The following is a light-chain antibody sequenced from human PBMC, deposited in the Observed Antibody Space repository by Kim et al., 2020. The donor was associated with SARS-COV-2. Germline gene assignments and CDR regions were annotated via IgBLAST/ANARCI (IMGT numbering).Light chain of an antibody. CDR3: SSYAGSNNPL. J-gene: IGLJ2*01. CDR2: EVS. Sequence: QSALTQPPSASGSPGQSVTISCTGTSSDVGGYNYVSWYQQHPGKAPKLMIYEVSKRPSGVPDRFSDSKSGNTASLTVSGLQAEDEADYYCSSYAGSNNPLFGGGSQLTVL. CDR1: SSDVGGYNY. V-gene: IGLV2-8*01.